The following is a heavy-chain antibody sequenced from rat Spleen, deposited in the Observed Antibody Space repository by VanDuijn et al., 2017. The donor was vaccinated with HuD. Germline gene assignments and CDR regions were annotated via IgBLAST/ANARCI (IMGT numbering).Heavy chain of an antibody. D-gene: IGHD1-11*01. V-gene: IGHV5-27*01. CDR1: GFTFSNYY. CDR3: TRGGEGIDY. J-gene: IGHJ2*01. CDR2: ITNTGGST. Sequence: EVQMVESGGGLVQPGRSLKLSCAASGFTFSNYYMAWVRQAPKKGLEWVATITNTGGSTYYPDSVKGRFTISRDNAKSTLYLQMNSLRSEDTATYYCTRGGEGIDYWGQGVMVTVSS.